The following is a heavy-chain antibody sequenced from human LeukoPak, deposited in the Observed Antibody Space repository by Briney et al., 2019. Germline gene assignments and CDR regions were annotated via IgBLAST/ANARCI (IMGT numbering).Heavy chain of an antibody. CDR1: GGSFSGYY. V-gene: IGHV4-34*01. CDR2: INHSGST. D-gene: IGHD3-9*01. J-gene: IGHJ4*02. CDR3: ARGYVLRYSDSKHRFDY. Sequence: PSETLSLTCAVYGGSFSGYYWSWIRQPPGKGLEWIGEINHSGSTNYNPSLKSRVTISVDTSKNQFSLKLSSVTAADTAVYYCARGYVLRYSDSKHRFDYWGQGTLVTVSS.